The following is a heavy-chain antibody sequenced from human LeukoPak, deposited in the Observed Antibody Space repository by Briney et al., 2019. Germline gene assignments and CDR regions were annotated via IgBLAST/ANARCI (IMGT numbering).Heavy chain of an antibody. J-gene: IGHJ4*02. Sequence: SETLSLTCTVSSVSITNGHHFWSWIRQPAGKGLEWIGRIQASGSTSYNPSLKSRVTISLDTSKNQFSLKLSSLTAADTAIYYCARGIDYAWEVQGYWGQGTLVTVSS. CDR3: ARGIDYAWEVQGY. D-gene: IGHD1-26*01. CDR1: SVSITNGHHF. V-gene: IGHV4-61*02. CDR2: IQASGST.